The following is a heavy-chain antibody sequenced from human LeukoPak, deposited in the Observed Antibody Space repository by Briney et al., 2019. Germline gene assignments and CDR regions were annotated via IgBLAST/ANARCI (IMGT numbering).Heavy chain of an antibody. CDR3: ATELLWFGELFRDFDY. Sequence: PGGSLRLSCAASGFTFSSYSMNWVRQAPGKGLEWVPYISSSSSTIYYADSVKGRFTISRDNAKNSLYLQMNSLRAEDTAVYYCATELLWFGELFRDFDYWGQGTLVTVSS. CDR1: GFTFSSYS. CDR2: ISSSSSTI. D-gene: IGHD3-10*01. V-gene: IGHV3-48*01. J-gene: IGHJ4*02.